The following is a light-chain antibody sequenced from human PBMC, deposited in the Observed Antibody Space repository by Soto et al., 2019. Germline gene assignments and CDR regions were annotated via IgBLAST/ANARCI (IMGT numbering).Light chain of an antibody. Sequence: SVLTQPPSASGTPGQRVIISCSGSSSNIGSHTVNWYQQLPGTAPKLLIYTDTQRPSGVPDRFSGSKSGTSASLAISGLQSEDEADYHCATWDDSLDAVVFGGGTKLTVL. CDR3: ATWDDSLDAVV. J-gene: IGLJ2*01. CDR2: TDT. CDR1: SSNIGSHT. V-gene: IGLV1-44*01.